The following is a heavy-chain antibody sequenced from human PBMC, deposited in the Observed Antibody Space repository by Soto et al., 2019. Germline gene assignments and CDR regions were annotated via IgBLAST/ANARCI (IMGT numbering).Heavy chain of an antibody. CDR1: GYTLTELS. Sequence: ASVKVSCKVSGYTLTELSMHWVRQAPGKGLEWMGGFDPEDGETIYAQKFQGRVTMTEDTSTDTAYMELSSLRSEDTAVYYCARDVVVVVAATGYFDYWGQGTLVTVSS. CDR2: FDPEDGET. CDR3: ARDVVVVVAATGYFDY. J-gene: IGHJ4*02. V-gene: IGHV1-24*01. D-gene: IGHD2-15*01.